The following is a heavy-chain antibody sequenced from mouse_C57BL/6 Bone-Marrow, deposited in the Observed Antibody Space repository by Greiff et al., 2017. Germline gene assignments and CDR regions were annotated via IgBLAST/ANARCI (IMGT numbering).Heavy chain of an antibody. CDR1: GFTFSSYG. J-gene: IGHJ2*01. Sequence: EVKVVESGGDLVKPGGSLKLSCAASGFTFSSYGMSWVRQTPDKRLEWVATISSGGSYTYYPDSVKGRFNITRDNANNTLYLQMSSLKSEDTAMYYCARQPYNFDYWGQGTTLTVSS. CDR2: ISSGGSYT. CDR3: ARQPYNFDY. V-gene: IGHV5-6*01.